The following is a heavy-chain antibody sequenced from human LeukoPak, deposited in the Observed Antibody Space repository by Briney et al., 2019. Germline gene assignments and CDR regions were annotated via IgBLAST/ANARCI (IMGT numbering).Heavy chain of an antibody. V-gene: IGHV4-59*01. CDR2: INYSGST. CDR1: GGSISSYY. CDR3: ARGILHGAFDI. D-gene: IGHD2-15*01. J-gene: IGHJ3*02. Sequence: PSETLSLTCTVSGGSISSYYWSWLRQPPGKGLEWIAYINYSGSTNYNPSPKSRVTISVDTSKNQFSLKLSSVTAADTAVYYCARGILHGAFDIWGQGTMVTVSS.